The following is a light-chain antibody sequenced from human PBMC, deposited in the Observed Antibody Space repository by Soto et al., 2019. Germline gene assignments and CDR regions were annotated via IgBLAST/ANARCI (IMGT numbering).Light chain of an antibody. CDR3: LLSYNAARV. V-gene: IGLV7-46*01. CDR1: TGAVTSNHH. J-gene: IGLJ2*01. CDR2: DTS. Sequence: QAVVTQEPSLTVSPAGTVTLTCGSSTGAVTSNHHPYWFQQKAGQAPRTLIYDTSNKHSWTPARFSGSLLGDKAALTLSGAQPEDEAQYYCLLSYNAARVFGGGTKLTVL.